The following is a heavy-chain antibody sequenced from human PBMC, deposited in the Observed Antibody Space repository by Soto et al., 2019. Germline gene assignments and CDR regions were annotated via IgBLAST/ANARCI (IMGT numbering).Heavy chain of an antibody. J-gene: IGHJ4*02. Sequence: QVQLQESGPGLAKPSGTLSLSCTVSGGSISDSHWWSWVRQPPGKGLEWIWEIYHSGNTTYNPSLKPRDTISVDKSKNQFSLKLTSVTAADTAIYYCAGGSGSYYPYWGQGTLVTVSS. V-gene: IGHV4-4*02. CDR3: AGGSGSYYPY. D-gene: IGHD3-10*01. CDR2: IYHSGNT. CDR1: GGSISDSHW.